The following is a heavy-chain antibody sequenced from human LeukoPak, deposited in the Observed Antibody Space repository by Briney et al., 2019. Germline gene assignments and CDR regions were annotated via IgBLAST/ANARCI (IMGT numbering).Heavy chain of an antibody. CDR2: IRYDGSNK. Sequence: GGPLRLSCAASGFTFSSYGMHWVRQAPGKGLEWVAFIRYDGSNKYYADSVKGRFTISRDNSKNTLYLQMNSLRAEDTAVYYCAKESSGWYDAAFEYWGRGTLVSVSS. V-gene: IGHV3-30*02. D-gene: IGHD6-19*01. J-gene: IGHJ4*02. CDR3: AKESSGWYDAAFEY. CDR1: GFTFSSYG.